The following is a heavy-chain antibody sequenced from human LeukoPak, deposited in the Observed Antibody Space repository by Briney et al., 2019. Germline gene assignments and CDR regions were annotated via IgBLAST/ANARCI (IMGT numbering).Heavy chain of an antibody. J-gene: IGHJ5*02. V-gene: IGHV4-31*03. CDR3: ARTYSSGWYVWFDP. D-gene: IGHD6-19*01. CDR2: IYYSGST. Sequence: TSQTLSLTFTVSGGSISSGGYYWSWIRQHPGKGLEWIGYIYYSGSTYYNPSLKSRVTISVDTSKNQFSLKLSSVTAADTAVYYCARTYSSGWYVWFDPWGQGTLVTVSS. CDR1: GGSISSGGYY.